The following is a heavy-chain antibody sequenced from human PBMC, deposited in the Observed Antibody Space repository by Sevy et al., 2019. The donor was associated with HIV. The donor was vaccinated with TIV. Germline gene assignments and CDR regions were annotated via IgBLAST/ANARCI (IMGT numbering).Heavy chain of an antibody. D-gene: IGHD6-19*01. CDR2: IIPIFGTA. V-gene: IGHV1-69*13. CDR3: ARGIAVAAYFDY. CDR1: GGTFSSYA. J-gene: IGHJ4*02. Sequence: ASVKVSCKASGGTFSSYAISWVRQAPGQGLEWMGGIIPIFGTANYAQKFQGRVTITADESTSTAYMELSSLRSEDTAVYYCARGIAVAAYFDYWGQGPLVTASS.